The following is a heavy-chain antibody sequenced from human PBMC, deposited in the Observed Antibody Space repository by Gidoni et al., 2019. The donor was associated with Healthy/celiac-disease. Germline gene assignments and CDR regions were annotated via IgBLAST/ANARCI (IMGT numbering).Heavy chain of an antibody. D-gene: IGHD6-13*01. Sequence: EVQLVESGGGLVQPGRSLRLSCTASGFPFDDYAMHWVRQAPGKGLEWVSGSSWNSGSIGYADSVKGRFTISRDNAKNSLYLQMNSLRAEDTAVYYCAKDGSPWGAAAGKGFDYWGQGTLVTVSS. CDR2: SSWNSGSI. CDR3: AKDGSPWGAAAGKGFDY. J-gene: IGHJ4*02. V-gene: IGHV3-9*01. CDR1: GFPFDDYA.